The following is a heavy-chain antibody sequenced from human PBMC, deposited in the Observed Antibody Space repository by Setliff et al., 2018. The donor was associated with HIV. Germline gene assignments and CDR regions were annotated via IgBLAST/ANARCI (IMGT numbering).Heavy chain of an antibody. D-gene: IGHD3-10*01. CDR1: GGTLSSYA. Sequence: GASVKVSCKASGGTLSSYAISWVRQAPGQGLEWMGRIIPISGTPIYAQKFQGRVTITADESTSTAYMELSSLRSEDTAVYYCARGDYGSGSYYPYYFYYGMDVWGQGTTVTVSS. V-gene: IGHV1-69*13. CDR3: ARGDYGSGSYYPYYFYYGMDV. J-gene: IGHJ6*02. CDR2: IIPISGTP.